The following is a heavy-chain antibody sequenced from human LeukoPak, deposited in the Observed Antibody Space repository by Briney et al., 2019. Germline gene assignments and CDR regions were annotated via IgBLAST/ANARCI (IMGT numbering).Heavy chain of an antibody. CDR1: GGSFSEYY. CDR2: INHSGST. V-gene: IGHV4-34*01. CDR3: ARGISTHWFDP. D-gene: IGHD3-3*02. J-gene: IGHJ5*02. Sequence: SETLSLTCSVFGGSFSEYYWSWIRQPPGKGLEWIGEINHSGSTNYNPSLKSRVTISVDTSKNQISLILNSVAAADTAVYYCARGISTHWFDPWGQGTLVIVSS.